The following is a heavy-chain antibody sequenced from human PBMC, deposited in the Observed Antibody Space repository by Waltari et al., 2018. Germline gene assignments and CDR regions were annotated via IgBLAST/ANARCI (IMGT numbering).Heavy chain of an antibody. CDR3: ARGLTRGSTVTTN. D-gene: IGHD4-17*01. V-gene: IGHV4-34*01. J-gene: IGHJ4*02. CDR2: INHSGST. CDR1: GGSFSGYY. Sequence: QVQLQQWGAGLLKPSETLSLTCAVYGGSFSGYYWSWIRQPPGKGMEWIGEINHSGSTNYNPSRKSRVTIAVDTSKNQFSLKLSSVTAADTAVYYCARGLTRGSTVTTNWGQGTLVTVSS.